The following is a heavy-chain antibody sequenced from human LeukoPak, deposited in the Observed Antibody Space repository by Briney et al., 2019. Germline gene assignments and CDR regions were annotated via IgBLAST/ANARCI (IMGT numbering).Heavy chain of an antibody. CDR1: GFTVSSNY. D-gene: IGHD6-13*01. Sequence: PGGSLRLSCAASGFTVSSNYMSWVRRAPGKGLEWVSVIYSGGSTYYADSVKGRFTISRDNSKNTLYLQMNSLRAEDTAVYYCARLSSSWEYYHYGMDVWGQGTTVTVSS. CDR3: ARLSSSWEYYHYGMDV. CDR2: IYSGGST. V-gene: IGHV3-53*01. J-gene: IGHJ6*02.